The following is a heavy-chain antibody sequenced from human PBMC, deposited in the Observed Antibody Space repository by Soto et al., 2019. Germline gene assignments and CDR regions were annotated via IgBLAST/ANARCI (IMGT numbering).Heavy chain of an antibody. J-gene: IGHJ5*02. CDR2: ITGGGT. Sequence: PGGSLRLSCAASGFTFSTYAMSWVRQAPGKGLEWVSTITGGGTYYADSVKGRFTISRDNSKNTLYLQMNSLRAEDTAVYYCARDVIVVVVAATHNWFDPWGQGTLVTVS. V-gene: IGHV3-23*01. CDR3: ARDVIVVVVAATHNWFDP. D-gene: IGHD2-15*01. CDR1: GFTFSTYA.